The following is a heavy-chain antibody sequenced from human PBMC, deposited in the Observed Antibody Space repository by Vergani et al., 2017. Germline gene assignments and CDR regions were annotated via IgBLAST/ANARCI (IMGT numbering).Heavy chain of an antibody. CDR1: GVSIGSNSYY. J-gene: IGHJ1*01. D-gene: IGHD6-19*01. CDR2: IYYTGTT. Sequence: QLQLQESGPGLVKPSETLSITCTVSGVSIGSNSYYWGWIRQPPGKGLGWIGTIYYTGTTYYNEAHKSRLTISVDTSKNQFSLNLTSVTAADTAVYYCTRHGRSGWAGYFQHWGQGTLVTASS. V-gene: IGHV4-39*01. CDR3: TRHGRSGWAGYFQH.